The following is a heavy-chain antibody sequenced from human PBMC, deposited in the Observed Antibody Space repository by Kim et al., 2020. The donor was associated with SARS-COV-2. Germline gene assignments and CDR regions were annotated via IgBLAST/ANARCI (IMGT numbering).Heavy chain of an antibody. CDR3: ARGYRSGSYYND. Sequence: NYNPSIKCRVTISLDTAKSQFALKLSAVTAADTAVYYCARGYRSGSYYNDWGQGTLVTVSS. J-gene: IGHJ4*02. V-gene: IGHV4-34*01. D-gene: IGHD3-10*01.